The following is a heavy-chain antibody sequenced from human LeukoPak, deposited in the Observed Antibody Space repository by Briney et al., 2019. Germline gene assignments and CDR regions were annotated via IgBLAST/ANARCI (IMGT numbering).Heavy chain of an antibody. CDR1: GFTFSSYA. Sequence: PGGSLRLSCAASGFTFSSYAMSWVRQAPGKGLEWVSAISGSGGSTYYADSVKGRFTISRDNSKNTLYLQMNSLRAEDTAVYYCAKDLIGYSSSWYEDAFDIWGQGTMVTVSS. J-gene: IGHJ3*02. CDR2: ISGSGGST. CDR3: AKDLIGYSSSWYEDAFDI. D-gene: IGHD6-13*01. V-gene: IGHV3-23*01.